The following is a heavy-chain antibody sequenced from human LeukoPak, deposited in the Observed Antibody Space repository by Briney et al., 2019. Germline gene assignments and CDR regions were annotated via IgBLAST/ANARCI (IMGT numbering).Heavy chain of an antibody. CDR1: GYTFTSYG. CDR2: ISAYNGNT. Sequence: ASVKVSCKASGYTFTSYGISWVRQAPGQGLEWMGWISAYNGNTNYAQKLQGRVTMTTDTSTSTAYMELRSLRSDDTAVYYCARVKDRISMVRGVLSPQNYYYYYMDVWGKGTTVTVSS. CDR3: ARVKDRISMVRGVLSPQNYYYYYMDV. D-gene: IGHD3-10*01. V-gene: IGHV1-18*01. J-gene: IGHJ6*03.